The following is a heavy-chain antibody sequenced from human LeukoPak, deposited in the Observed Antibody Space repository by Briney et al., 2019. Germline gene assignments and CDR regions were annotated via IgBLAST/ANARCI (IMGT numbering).Heavy chain of an antibody. CDR2: ISGSGGST. J-gene: IGHJ4*02. V-gene: IGHV3-23*01. D-gene: IGHD2-2*01. CDR1: GFTFSSYA. CDR3: AKEGYCSSTSCFEDY. Sequence: GGSLRLSCAASGFTFSSYAMSWVRQAPGKGLDWVSAISGSGGSTNYADSVKGRFTISRDNSKNTLYLQMNSLRAEDTAVYYCAKEGYCSSTSCFEDYWGQGTLVTVSS.